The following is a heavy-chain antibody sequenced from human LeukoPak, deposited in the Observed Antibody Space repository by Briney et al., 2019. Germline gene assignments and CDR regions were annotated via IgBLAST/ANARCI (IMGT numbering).Heavy chain of an antibody. CDR2: IYYSGST. D-gene: IGHD3-10*01. J-gene: IGHJ4*02. CDR3: ARSRAPPMDTYYFDY. Sequence: SETLSLTCTVSGGSISSYYWSWIRQPPGKGLERIGYIYYSGSTNYNPSLKSRVTISVDTSKNQFSLKLSSVTAADTAVYYCARSRAPPMDTYYFDYWGQGTLVTVSS. CDR1: GGSISSYY. V-gene: IGHV4-59*01.